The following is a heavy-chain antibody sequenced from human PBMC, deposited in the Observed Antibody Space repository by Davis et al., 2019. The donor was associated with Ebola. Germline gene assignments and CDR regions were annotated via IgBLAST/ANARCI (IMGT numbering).Heavy chain of an antibody. V-gene: IGHV4-30-2*02. J-gene: IGHJ4*02. Sequence: MPSETLSLTCSVSGGSISSGGYSWSWIRQPPGKGLEWIGYISPSGSAHYNPSLKSRVTISVDRSKNQFSLKLSSVTAADTAVYYCAGGYSSGWYDYWGQGTLVTVSS. CDR2: ISPSGSA. D-gene: IGHD6-19*01. CDR1: GGSISSGGYS. CDR3: AGGYSSGWYDY.